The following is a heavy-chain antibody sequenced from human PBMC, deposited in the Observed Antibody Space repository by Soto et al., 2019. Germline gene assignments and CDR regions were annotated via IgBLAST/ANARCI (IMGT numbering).Heavy chain of an antibody. V-gene: IGHV1-8*01. CDR1: GYTFTSYD. CDR3: ARDVTIFGVVINYYYYYGMDV. J-gene: IGHJ6*02. CDR2: MNPNSGNT. D-gene: IGHD3-3*01. Sequence: QVQLVQSGAEVKKPGASVKVSCKASGYTFTSYDINWVRQATGQGLEWMGWMNPNSGNTGYAQKFQGRVTMTRNTSISTAYMELSSLRSEDTAVYYCARDVTIFGVVINYYYYYGMDVWGQGTTVTVSS.